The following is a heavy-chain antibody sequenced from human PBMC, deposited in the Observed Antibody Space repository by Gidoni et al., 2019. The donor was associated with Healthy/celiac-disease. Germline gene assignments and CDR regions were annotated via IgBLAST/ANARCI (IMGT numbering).Heavy chain of an antibody. V-gene: IGHV5-10-1*01. CDR1: GCSCTSYW. CDR2: FAPSDSYT. Sequence: EVQLLQAGAEGKKTGEELRMTCKGYGCSCTSYWISWVRQMPGKGLEWMGRFAPSDSYTNYSPSFQGHVTISADKSIRTAYLQWSSLKASDTAMYYCAVRASGTGLDAFDIWGQGTMVTVSS. J-gene: IGHJ3*02. CDR3: AVRASGTGLDAFDI. D-gene: IGHD6-13*01.